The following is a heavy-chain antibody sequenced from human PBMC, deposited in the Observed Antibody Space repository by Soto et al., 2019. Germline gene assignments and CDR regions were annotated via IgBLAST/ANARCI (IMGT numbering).Heavy chain of an antibody. CDR2: ISYTGSA. CDR3: AIVNYGDYYYRMDV. CDR1: GGSINYSY. V-gene: IGHV4-59*01. D-gene: IGHD4-17*01. J-gene: IGHJ6*02. Sequence: PSETLCLTCTVSGGSINYSYWTWIRQPPGKGLEWIGYISYTGSANYNASLKSRLTISVDTSKNQFSLKLSSVTAADTALYYCAIVNYGDYYYRMDVRGQGNTVTVYS.